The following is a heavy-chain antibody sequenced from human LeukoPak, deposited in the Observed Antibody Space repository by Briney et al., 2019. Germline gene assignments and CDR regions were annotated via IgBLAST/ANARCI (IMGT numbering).Heavy chain of an antibody. CDR3: ARGYSSGWSRGNWFDP. D-gene: IGHD6-19*01. J-gene: IGHJ5*02. V-gene: IGHV3-21*01. CDR2: ISSSSSYI. Sequence: PGGSLRLSCAASGFTFSSYSMNWVRQAPGKGLEWVSSISSSSSYIYYADSVKGRFTISRDNAKNSLCLQMNSLRAEDTAVYYCARGYSSGWSRGNWFDPWGQGTLVTVSS. CDR1: GFTFSSYS.